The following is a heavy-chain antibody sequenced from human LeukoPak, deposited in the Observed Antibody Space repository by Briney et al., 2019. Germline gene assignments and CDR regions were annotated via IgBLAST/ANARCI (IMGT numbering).Heavy chain of an antibody. CDR3: ARDLLDYGGNSHYYGMDV. V-gene: IGHV3-23*01. CDR2: ISGSGGST. CDR1: GFTFSSYA. D-gene: IGHD4-23*01. J-gene: IGHJ6*02. Sequence: GGSLRLSCAASGFTFSSYAMSWVRQAPGKGLERVSAISGSGGSTYYADSVKGRFTISRDNSKNTLYLQMNSLRAEDTAVYYCARDLLDYGGNSHYYGMDVWGQGTTVTVSS.